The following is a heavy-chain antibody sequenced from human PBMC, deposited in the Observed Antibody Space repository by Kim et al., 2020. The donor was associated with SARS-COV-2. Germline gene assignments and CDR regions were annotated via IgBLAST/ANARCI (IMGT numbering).Heavy chain of an antibody. J-gene: IGHJ6*02. V-gene: IGHV1-8*01. CDR2: MNPNSGNT. CDR3: ARSTVAGTQMVYYYGMDV. CDR1: GYTFTSYD. D-gene: IGHD6-19*01. Sequence: ASVKVSCKASGYTFTSYDINWVRQATGQGLEWMGWMNPNSGNTGYAQKFQGRVTMTRNTSISTAYMELSSLRSEDTAVYYCARSTVAGTQMVYYYGMDVWGQGTTVTVSS.